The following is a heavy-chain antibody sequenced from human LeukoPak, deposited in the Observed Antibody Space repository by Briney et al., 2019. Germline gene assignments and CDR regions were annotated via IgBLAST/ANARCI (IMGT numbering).Heavy chain of an antibody. CDR1: GFTFSSYS. Sequence: GGSLRLSCAASGFTFSSYSMNWVRQAPGKGLEWVSSISSSSSYIYYADSVKGRFTISRDNAKNSLYLQMSSLRAEDTAVYYCARDRGEYCSSTSCPSPFDYWGQGTLVTVSS. CDR2: ISSSSSYI. J-gene: IGHJ4*02. V-gene: IGHV3-21*01. CDR3: ARDRGEYCSSTSCPSPFDY. D-gene: IGHD2-2*01.